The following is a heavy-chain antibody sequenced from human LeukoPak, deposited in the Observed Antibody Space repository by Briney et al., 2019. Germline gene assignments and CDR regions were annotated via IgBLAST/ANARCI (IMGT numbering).Heavy chain of an antibody. CDR3: ARHSSYYGNFDY. J-gene: IGHJ4*02. CDR1: GRSISSSSYY. CDR2: IYHSGSS. Sequence: SETLSLTCTVSGRSISSSSYYWGWIRQPPGKGLEWIGSIYHSGSSYYNPSLKSRVTISVDTSKNQFSLKLSSVTAADTAVYYCARHSSYYGNFDYWGQGTLVTVSS. D-gene: IGHD3-10*01. V-gene: IGHV4-39*01.